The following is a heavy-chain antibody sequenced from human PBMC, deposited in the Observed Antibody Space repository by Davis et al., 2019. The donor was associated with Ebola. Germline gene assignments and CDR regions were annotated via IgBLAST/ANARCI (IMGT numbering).Heavy chain of an antibody. D-gene: IGHD5-18*01. CDR1: GFTFSSYG. V-gene: IGHV3-30*02. J-gene: IGHJ4*02. CDR3: AKSGGVDTAMVIGHD. CDR2: IRYDGSNK. Sequence: PGGSLRLSCAASGFTFSSYGMHWVRQAPGKGLEWVAFIRYDGSNKYYADSVKGRFTISRDNSKNTLYLQMNSLRAEDTAVYYCAKSGGVDTAMVIGHDWGQGTLVTVSS.